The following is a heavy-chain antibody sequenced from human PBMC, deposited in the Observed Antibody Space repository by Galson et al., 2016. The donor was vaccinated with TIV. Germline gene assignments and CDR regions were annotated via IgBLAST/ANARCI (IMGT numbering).Heavy chain of an antibody. CDR1: GDSVSSTLAS. V-gene: IGHV6-1*01. CDR2: TSYRSNWYN. D-gene: IGHD6-25*01. J-gene: IGHJ6*03. CDR3: ARDRGSRDYMDV. Sequence: CAISGDSVSSTLASWNWIRQSPSRGLEWLGRTSYRSNWYNDYATSVKSRITISPDTSKNEVPLHLKSVTPEDSAVYYCARDRGSRDYMDVWGIGTTVIVS.